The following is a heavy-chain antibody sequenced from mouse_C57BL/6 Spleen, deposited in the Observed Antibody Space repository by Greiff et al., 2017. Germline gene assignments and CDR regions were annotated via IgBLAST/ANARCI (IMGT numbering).Heavy chain of an antibody. V-gene: IGHV1-82*01. J-gene: IGHJ4*01. CDR1: GYAFSSSW. CDR3: SITTVVAPYAMDY. CDR2: IYPGDGDT. Sequence: QVQLQQSGPELVKPGASVKISCKASGYAFSSSWMNWVKQRPGKGLEWIGRIYPGDGDTNYNGKFKGKATLTAYKSSSTAYMQLSSLTSEDSAVSSCSITTVVAPYAMDYWGQGTSVTVSS. D-gene: IGHD1-1*01.